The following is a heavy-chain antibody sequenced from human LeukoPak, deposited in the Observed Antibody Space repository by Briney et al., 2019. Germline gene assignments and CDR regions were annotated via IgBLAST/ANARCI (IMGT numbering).Heavy chain of an antibody. CDR2: IKEDGSEK. J-gene: IGHJ1*01. Sequence: GGPLRLSCVASGFTFSSYWMTWVRQAPGKGLEWVANIKEDGSEKYYVDSVKGRFSISRDNAKNSLFLQMNSPRAEDTAVYYCARDRYSSKWGQGTLVTVSS. CDR1: GFTFSSYW. V-gene: IGHV3-7*01. CDR3: ARDRYSSK. D-gene: IGHD6-19*01.